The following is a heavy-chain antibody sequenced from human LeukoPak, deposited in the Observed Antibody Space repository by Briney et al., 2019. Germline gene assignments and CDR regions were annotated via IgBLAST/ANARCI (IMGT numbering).Heavy chain of an antibody. CDR1: VYTFTDHY. CDR2: INPNSGGT. D-gene: IGHD3-10*01. CDR3: ARVMASLVRGDYFYFDY. V-gene: IGHV1-2*06. Sequence: ASVKVSCKASVYTFTDHYIHWVRQAPGQGLEWMGRINPNSGGTNFAQKFQGRVTMTRDTSISTAYMELSGLRSDDTAMYYCARVMASLVRGDYFYFDYWAQGTLVTASS. J-gene: IGHJ4*02.